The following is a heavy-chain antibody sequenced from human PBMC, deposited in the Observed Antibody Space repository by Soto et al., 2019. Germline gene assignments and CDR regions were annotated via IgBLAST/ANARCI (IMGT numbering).Heavy chain of an antibody. V-gene: IGHV1-2*02. CDR1: GYTFTGYY. CDR2: INPNSGGT. Sequence: QVQLVQSGAEVKKPGASVKVSCKASGYTFTGYYMHWVRQAPGQGLEWMGWINPNSGGTNYAQKVQGRVTMTRDTSISTAYMELSRLRSDDTAVYYCARDAGGGDPNNWFDPWGQGTLVTVSS. J-gene: IGHJ5*02. CDR3: ARDAGGGDPNNWFDP. D-gene: IGHD2-21*02.